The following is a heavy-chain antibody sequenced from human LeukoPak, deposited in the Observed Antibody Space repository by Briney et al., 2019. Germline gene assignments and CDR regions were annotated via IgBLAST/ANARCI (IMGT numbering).Heavy chain of an antibody. V-gene: IGHV3-23*01. CDR1: GFTFSSYA. CDR3: AKGAQYDFWTGYTLEYFDV. J-gene: IGHJ4*02. CDR2: ISASGSST. D-gene: IGHD3-3*01. Sequence: PGGSLRLSCAASGFTFSSYAMSWVRQAPGKGLEWVSFISASGSSTHYADSVKGRFTISRDNSNNTLYLQINSLRAEDTAAYYCAKGAQYDFWTGYTLEYFDVWGKGTLVTVSS.